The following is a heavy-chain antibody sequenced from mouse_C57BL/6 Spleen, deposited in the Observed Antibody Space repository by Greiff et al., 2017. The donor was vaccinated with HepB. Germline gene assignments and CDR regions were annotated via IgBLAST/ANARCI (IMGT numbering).Heavy chain of an antibody. V-gene: IGHV1-55*01. CDR1: GYTFTSYW. CDR2: IYPGSGST. CDR3: ASSMVTTGMDY. Sequence: QVQLKQPGAELVKPGASVKMSCKASGYTFTSYWITWVKQRPGQGLEWIGDIYPGSGSTNYNEKFKSKATLTVDTSSSTAYMQLSSLTSEDSAVYYCASSMVTTGMDYWGQGTSVTVSS. D-gene: IGHD2-2*01. J-gene: IGHJ4*01.